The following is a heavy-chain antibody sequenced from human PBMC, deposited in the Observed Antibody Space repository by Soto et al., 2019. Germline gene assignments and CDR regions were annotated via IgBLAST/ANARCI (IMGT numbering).Heavy chain of an antibody. V-gene: IGHV1-69*01. CDR3: ARPDEGGYSSNHHYYYALDV. CDR2: IIPIFDIT. Sequence: QVQLVQSGAEVKKPGSSVKVSCNASGGTFRSYSISWVRQAPGQGLEWMGGIIPIFDITNYAQKFQGRVTITADESTSTAYMELSSLGSDDTAVYYCARPDEGGYSSNHHYYYALDVWGQGTTVTV. J-gene: IGHJ6*02. CDR1: GGTFRSYS. D-gene: IGHD3-22*01.